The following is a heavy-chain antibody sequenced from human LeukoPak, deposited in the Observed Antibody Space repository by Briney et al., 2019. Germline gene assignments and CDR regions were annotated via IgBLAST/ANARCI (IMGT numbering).Heavy chain of an antibody. Sequence: GGSLRLSCAASGFTFSSYAMSWVRQAPGKGLEWVSAIRGSGGSTYYADSVKGRFTISRDNSKNTLYLQMNSLRAEDTAVYYCAKRSGGYNEFDYWGQGTLVTVSS. CDR1: GFTFSSYA. D-gene: IGHD5-24*01. CDR2: IRGSGGST. J-gene: IGHJ4*02. CDR3: AKRSGGYNEFDY. V-gene: IGHV3-23*01.